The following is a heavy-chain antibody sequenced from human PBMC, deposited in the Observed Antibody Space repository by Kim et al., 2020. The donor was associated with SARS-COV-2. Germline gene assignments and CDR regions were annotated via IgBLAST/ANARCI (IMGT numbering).Heavy chain of an antibody. CDR2: INPHSGDT. D-gene: IGHD2-15*01. CDR1: GYTFTNYF. V-gene: IGHV1-2*02. CDR3: ARVIPPAPVPLGKPIYYFDY. J-gene: IGHJ4*02. Sequence: ASVKVSCKASGYTFTNYFVYWVRLAPGQGPEWMGWINPHSGDTYYPQKFQGRVTLTRDTSVNTAYMELTGLRADDTAVYYCARVIPPAPVPLGKPIYYFDYWGQGAQVTVSS.